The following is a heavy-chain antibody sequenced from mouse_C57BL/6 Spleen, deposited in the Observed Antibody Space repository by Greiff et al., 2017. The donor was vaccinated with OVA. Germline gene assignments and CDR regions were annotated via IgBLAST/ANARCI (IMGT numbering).Heavy chain of an antibody. Sequence: QVQLKQPGAELVMPGASVKLSCKASGYTFTSYWMHWVKQRPGQGLEWIGEIDHADSYTNYNQKFKGKSTLYVDKSSSTAYMQLSSLTSEASAVYYCARSTGGYHEAVDDWGQGTSVTVSS. D-gene: IGHD2-1*01. V-gene: IGHV1-69*01. CDR1: GYTFTSYW. CDR2: IDHADSYT. J-gene: IGHJ4*01. CDR3: ARSTGGYHEAVDD.